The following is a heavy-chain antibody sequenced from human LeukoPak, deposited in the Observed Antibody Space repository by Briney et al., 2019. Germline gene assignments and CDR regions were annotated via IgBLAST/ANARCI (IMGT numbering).Heavy chain of an antibody. V-gene: IGHV3-23*01. D-gene: IGHD4-17*01. J-gene: IGHJ3*02. CDR3: AKRDRTVTHAFDI. Sequence: GGSLRLSCAASGFTFSNYGMSWVRQAPGKGLEWVSAISGSGGTTYYADSVKGRFTISRDNSENTLYLQMNSLRAEDTAVYHCAKRDRTVTHAFDIWGQGTMVTVSS. CDR1: GFTFSNYG. CDR2: ISGSGGTT.